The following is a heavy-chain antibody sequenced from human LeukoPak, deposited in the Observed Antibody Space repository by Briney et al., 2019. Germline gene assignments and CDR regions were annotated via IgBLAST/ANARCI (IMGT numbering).Heavy chain of an antibody. CDR1: GFIFSHYG. J-gene: IGHJ6*02. CDR3: AKVIFACSSASCSNYYYYGVDV. D-gene: IGHD2-2*01. CDR2: ISFDGNNK. V-gene: IGHV3-30*18. Sequence: GRSLRLSCAASGFIFSHYGMHWVRQAPGKGLEWVAVISFDGNNKYYADSVKGRFTISSDNSKNTLYLQMNSLRAEDTAVYYCAKVIFACSSASCSNYYYYGVDVWGQGTTVTVSS.